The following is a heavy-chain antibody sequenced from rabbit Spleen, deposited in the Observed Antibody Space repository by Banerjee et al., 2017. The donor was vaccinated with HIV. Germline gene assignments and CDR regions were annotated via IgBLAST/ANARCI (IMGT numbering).Heavy chain of an antibody. J-gene: IGHJ4*01. CDR1: GVSFSSNYH. V-gene: IGHV1S45*01. D-gene: IGHD4-2*01. CDR2: IYGGSSGDT. Sequence: QEQLEESGGGLVKPEGSLTLTCKASGVSFSSNYHMCWVRQAPGKGLEWIACIYGGSSGDTYYASWAKGRFTISKTSSTTVTLQMTSLTAADTATYFCWRRAFSAGSWYNYNLWGQGTLVTVS. CDR3: WRRAFSAGSWYNYNL.